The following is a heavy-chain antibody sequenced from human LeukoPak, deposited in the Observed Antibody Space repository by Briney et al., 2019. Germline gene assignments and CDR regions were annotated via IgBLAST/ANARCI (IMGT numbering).Heavy chain of an antibody. CDR1: GFTVSSNY. J-gene: IGHJ4*02. Sequence: PGGSLRLSCAASGFTVSSNYMSWVRQAPGKGLEWVSVIYSGGSTYYADSVKGRFTISRDNSKNTLYLQMNSLRAEDTAVYYCARVIAAAAYFDYWGQGTLVTVSS. CDR3: ARVIAAAAYFDY. V-gene: IGHV3-66*01. D-gene: IGHD6-13*01. CDR2: IYSGGST.